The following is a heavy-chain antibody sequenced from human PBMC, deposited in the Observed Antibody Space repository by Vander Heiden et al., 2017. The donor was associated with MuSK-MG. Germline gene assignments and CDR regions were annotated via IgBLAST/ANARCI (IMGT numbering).Heavy chain of an antibody. CDR3: ARSRSGFDY. V-gene: IGHV3-7*03. J-gene: IGHJ4*01. D-gene: IGHD1-26*01. CDR2: IKQDGREK. CDR1: GFTFSSFW. Sequence: EVQLVASGGGLVQPGGSLRLSCAAPGFTFSSFWMSWVGQAPGKGLEWVANIKQDGREKDYVDSVKGRFTISRDNAKNSLYMKMNSLRAEDTAVYYCARSRSGFDYWGHGTLVTVSS.